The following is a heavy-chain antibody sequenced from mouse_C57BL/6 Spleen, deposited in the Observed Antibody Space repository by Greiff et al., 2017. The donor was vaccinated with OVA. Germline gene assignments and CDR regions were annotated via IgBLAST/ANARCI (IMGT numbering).Heavy chain of an antibody. V-gene: IGHV1-18*01. CDR3: ARSPNYGSSYYFDY. CDR2: INPNNGGT. D-gene: IGHD1-1*01. CDR1: GYTFTDYN. Sequence: VQLQQSGPELVKPGASVKIPCKASGYTFTDYNMDWVKQSHGKSLEWIGDINPNNGGTIYNQKFKGKATLTVDKSSSTAYMELRSLTSEDTAVYYCARSPNYGSSYYFDYWGQGTTLTVSS. J-gene: IGHJ2*01.